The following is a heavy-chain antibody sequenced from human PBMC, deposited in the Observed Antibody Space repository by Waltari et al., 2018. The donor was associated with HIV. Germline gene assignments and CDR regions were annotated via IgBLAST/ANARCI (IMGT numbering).Heavy chain of an antibody. CDR3: GKDLTPGGLDV. Sequence: EVQRVESGGGLVQHGGALRLDCAVSGFTFARYAMHWVRQVPGKGLEGVSGFSLDSDRIDYADSVKGRFTVSRDNAKNSLYLQMNSLRVEDTALYYCGKDLTPGGLDVWGQGTTVIVSS. CDR2: FSLDSDRI. V-gene: IGHV3-9*01. CDR1: GFTFARYA. J-gene: IGHJ6*02.